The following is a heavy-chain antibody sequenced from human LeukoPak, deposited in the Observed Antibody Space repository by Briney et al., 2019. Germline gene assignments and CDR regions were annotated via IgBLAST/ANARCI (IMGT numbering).Heavy chain of an antibody. D-gene: IGHD3-16*01. V-gene: IGHV3-30*02. CDR3: AKDSLADIDY. Sequence: GGSLRLSCAASGFICSTYGMYWVRQAPGKGLEWVAFIRHDGSIKNYADSVKGRSTISRDNSKNTLYLQMNSLRAEDTAVYYCAKDSLADIDYWGQGTLVTVSS. CDR2: IRHDGSIK. CDR1: GFICSTYG. J-gene: IGHJ4*02.